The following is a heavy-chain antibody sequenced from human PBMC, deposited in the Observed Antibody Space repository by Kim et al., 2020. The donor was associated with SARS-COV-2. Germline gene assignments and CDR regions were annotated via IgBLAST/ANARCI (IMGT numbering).Heavy chain of an antibody. CDR1: GGSISSSSYY. V-gene: IGHV4-39*07. CDR2: IYYSGST. J-gene: IGHJ5*02. Sequence: SETLSLTCTVSGGSISSSSYYWGWIRQPPGKGLEWIGSIYYSGSTYYNPSLKSRVTISVDTSKNQFSLKLSSVTAADTAVYYCSSGKDQQQLVLGVPNWFDPWGQGTLVTVSS. D-gene: IGHD6-13*01. CDR3: SSGKDQQQLVLGVPNWFDP.